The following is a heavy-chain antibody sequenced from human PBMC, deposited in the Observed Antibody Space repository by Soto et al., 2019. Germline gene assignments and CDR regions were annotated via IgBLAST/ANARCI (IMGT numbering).Heavy chain of an antibody. Sequence: EVQLVESGGGLVQPGGSLRLSCAASGFTFSSYSMNWVRQAPGKGLEWVSYISSSRSTIYYADSVKGRFTISRDNAKNSLYPQMNSLTAEDTAVYYCARDCAGRSITCYGNEWFDSWGQGTRVTVSS. CDR2: ISSSRSTI. D-gene: IGHD2-2*01. J-gene: IGHJ5*01. V-gene: IGHV3-48*01. CDR1: GFTFSSYS. CDR3: ARDCAGRSITCYGNEWFDS.